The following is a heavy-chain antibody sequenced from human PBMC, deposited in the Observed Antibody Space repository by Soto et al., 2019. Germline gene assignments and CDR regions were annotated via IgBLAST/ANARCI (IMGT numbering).Heavy chain of an antibody. D-gene: IGHD3-10*01. CDR3: ARQDYYGSGSYYNTPFDY. Sequence: PSETLSLTCTFSGASISSSSYYWGWIRQPPGKGLEWIGIIYYSGSTYYNPSLKSRVTISVDTSKNQFSLKLSSVTAADTAVYYCARQDYYGSGSYYNTPFDYWGQGTLVTVS. J-gene: IGHJ4*02. CDR1: GASISSSSYY. CDR2: IYYSGST. V-gene: IGHV4-39*01.